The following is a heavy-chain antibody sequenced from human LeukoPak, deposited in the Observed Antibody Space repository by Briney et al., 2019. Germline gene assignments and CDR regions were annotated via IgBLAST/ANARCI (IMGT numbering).Heavy chain of an antibody. Sequence: ASVKVSCKASGYTFTGYYMHWVRQAPGQGLEWMGRINPNSGGTNYAQKFQGRVTMTRDTSISTAYMELSRLRSDDTAVYYCARALSTYYYDSSGSDYWRRGTLVSVSS. CDR2: INPNSGGT. V-gene: IGHV1-2*06. J-gene: IGHJ4*02. CDR3: ARALSTYYYDSSGSDY. D-gene: IGHD3-22*01. CDR1: GYTFTGYY.